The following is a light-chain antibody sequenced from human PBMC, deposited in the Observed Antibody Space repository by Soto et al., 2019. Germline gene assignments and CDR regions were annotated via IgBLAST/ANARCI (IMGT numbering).Light chain of an antibody. CDR1: SSDVGGSNY. J-gene: IGLJ1*01. V-gene: IGLV2-14*01. CDR3: SSYTSSSLSV. CDR2: DVS. Sequence: QSALTQPASVSGSPGQSITISCTGTSSDVGGSNYVSWYQQLPGKAPKLMIYDVSDRPSGVSNRFSGSKSGNTASLTISGLQAEDEADYYCSSYTSSSLSVFGTGTKLTVL.